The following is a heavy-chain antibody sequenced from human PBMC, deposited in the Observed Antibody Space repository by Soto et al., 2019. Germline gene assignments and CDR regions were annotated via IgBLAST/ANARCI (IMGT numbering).Heavy chain of an antibody. J-gene: IGHJ3*02. CDR1: GGSFSGYY. V-gene: IGHV4-34*01. D-gene: IGHD5-18*01. CDR2: INHSGST. CDR3: ASPRYSDGRNDSFDI. Sequence: QVQLQQWGAGLLKPSETLSLTCAVYGGSFSGYYWSWIRQPPGKGLEWIGEINHSGSTNYNPSLKSRVTISVDTSKNQFSLKLSSVTAADTAVYYCASPRYSDGRNDSFDIWGQGTMVTVSS.